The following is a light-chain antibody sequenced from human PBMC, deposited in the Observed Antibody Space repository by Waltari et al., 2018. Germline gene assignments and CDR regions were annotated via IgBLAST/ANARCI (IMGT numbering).Light chain of an antibody. Sequence: DIVMNQSPLSLPVTPGEPASISCRSSQSLLHSNEFTYLDWYLQKPGQSPQLLIYLGSNRASGVPDRFSGSGSGTDFTLKISRVEAEDVGVYYCMQGVQTPVTFGQGTRLEIK. V-gene: IGKV2-28*01. CDR2: LGS. CDR1: QSLLHSNEFTY. J-gene: IGKJ5*01. CDR3: MQGVQTPVT.